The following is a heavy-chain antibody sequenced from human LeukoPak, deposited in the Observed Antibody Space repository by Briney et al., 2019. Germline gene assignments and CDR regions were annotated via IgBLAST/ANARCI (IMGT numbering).Heavy chain of an antibody. CDR3: ARVGVGAIGWFDP. Sequence: SETLSLTCTVSGGSISSYYWSWIRQPPGKGLVWIGYIYYSGSTNYNPSLKSRVTISVDTSKNQFSLKLSSVTAADTAVYYCARVGVGAIGWFDPWGQGTLVTVSS. J-gene: IGHJ5*02. V-gene: IGHV4-59*01. D-gene: IGHD1-26*01. CDR2: IYYSGST. CDR1: GGSISSYY.